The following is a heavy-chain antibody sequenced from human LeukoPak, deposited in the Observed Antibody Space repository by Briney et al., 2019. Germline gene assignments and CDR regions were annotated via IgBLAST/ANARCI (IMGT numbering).Heavy chain of an antibody. CDR3: ARLSSIAARRPRRPDAFDI. D-gene: IGHD6-6*01. V-gene: IGHV1-8*01. Sequence: ASVKCSCKASGYTFTSYDINWVRQATGQGNEWMGWMNPNSGNTGYAQTFQGRVTMTRNTSISTAYMELSSLRSEDTAVYYCARLSSIAARRPRRPDAFDIWGQGTMVTVSS. CDR1: GYTFTSYD. J-gene: IGHJ3*02. CDR2: MNPNSGNT.